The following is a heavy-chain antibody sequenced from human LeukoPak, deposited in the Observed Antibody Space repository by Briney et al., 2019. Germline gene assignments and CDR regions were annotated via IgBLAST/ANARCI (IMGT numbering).Heavy chain of an antibody. CDR1: GFSLSTSGVG. J-gene: IGHJ3*02. D-gene: IGHD6-13*01. CDR3: AHRQQGCSWDAYAFDI. CDR2: IYWDDDK. V-gene: IGHV2-5*02. Sequence: SGPTLVKPTQTLTLTCTLSGFSLSTSGVGVGWIRQPPGKALEWLALIYWDDDKRYSPSLKSRLTITKDTSKNQVVLTMTDMDPVDTATYYCAHRQQGCSWDAYAFDIWGQGTMVTVSS.